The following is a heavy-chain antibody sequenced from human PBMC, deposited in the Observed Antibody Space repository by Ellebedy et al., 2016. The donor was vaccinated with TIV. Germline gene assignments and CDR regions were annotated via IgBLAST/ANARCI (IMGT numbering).Heavy chain of an antibody. CDR1: GYTFTGYY. CDR3: ARASGSYNDAFDI. CDR2: INPNSGGT. V-gene: IGHV1-2*02. D-gene: IGHD1-26*01. J-gene: IGHJ3*02. Sequence: ASVKVSCXASGYTFTGYYMHWVRQAPGQGLEWIGWINPNSGGTHYAQKFQGRVTMTRDTSISTAYMELSRLRSDDTAVYYCARASGSYNDAFDIWGQGTMVTVSS.